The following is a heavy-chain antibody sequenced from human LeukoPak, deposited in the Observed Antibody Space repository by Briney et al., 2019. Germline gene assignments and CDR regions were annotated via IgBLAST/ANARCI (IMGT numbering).Heavy chain of an antibody. CDR2: ISSSSSYI. V-gene: IGHV3-21*01. CDR1: GFTFSSYS. CDR3: ARSYSGYDSYYFDY. J-gene: IGHJ4*02. D-gene: IGHD5-12*01. Sequence: PGGSLRLSCEASGFTFSSYSMNWVRQAPGKGLEWVSSISSSSSYIYYADSVKGRFTISRDNAKNSLYLQMNSLRAEDTAVYYCARSYSGYDSYYFDYWGQGTLVTVSS.